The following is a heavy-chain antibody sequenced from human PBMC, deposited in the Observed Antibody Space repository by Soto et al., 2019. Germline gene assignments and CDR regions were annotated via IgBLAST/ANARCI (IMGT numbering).Heavy chain of an antibody. J-gene: IGHJ4*02. D-gene: IGHD1-1*01. V-gene: IGHV6-1*01. Sequence: SRTLSHTCAISVDSVASNSAAWNLIRHYPSRGLEWLGRTYYRSKWSSNYAVSVKSRITINPDTSKNQFSLQLNSVTPEDTAVDYCARTGPQGGADFDYWGQGTLVTVSS. CDR1: VDSVASNSAA. CDR3: ARTGPQGGADFDY. CDR2: TYYRSKWSS.